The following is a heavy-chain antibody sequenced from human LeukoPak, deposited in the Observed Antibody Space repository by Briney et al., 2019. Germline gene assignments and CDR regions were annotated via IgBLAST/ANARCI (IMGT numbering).Heavy chain of an antibody. V-gene: IGHV4-39*07. D-gene: IGHD3-16*02. CDR1: GGSISSSSYY. Sequence: PSETLSLTCTVSGGSISSSSYYWGWIRQPPGKGLEWIGSIYYSGSTYYNPSLKSRVTISVDTSKNQFSLKLSSVTAADTAVYYCARRMELSPSPFDYWGQGTLVTVSS. CDR3: ARRMELSPSPFDY. CDR2: IYYSGST. J-gene: IGHJ4*02.